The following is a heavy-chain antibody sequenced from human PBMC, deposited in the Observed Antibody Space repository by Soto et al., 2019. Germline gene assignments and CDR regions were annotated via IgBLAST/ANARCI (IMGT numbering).Heavy chain of an antibody. CDR1: GFTFSDSY. CDR3: ARVSWREKYGMDV. Sequence: GGSLRLSCAASGFTFSDSYMSWIRQAPGKGLEWISYITFSGNTVYYADSLKGRFIISRDNAKNSLYLQMNRPRAEDTAVYYCARVSWREKYGMDVWGQGTTVTVS. V-gene: IGHV3-11*01. J-gene: IGHJ6*02. CDR2: ITFSGNTV.